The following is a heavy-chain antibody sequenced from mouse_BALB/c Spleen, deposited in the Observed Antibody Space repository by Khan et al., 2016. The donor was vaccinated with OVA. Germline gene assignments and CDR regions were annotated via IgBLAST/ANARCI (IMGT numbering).Heavy chain of an antibody. V-gene: IGHV5-6*01. J-gene: IGHJ4*01. D-gene: IGHD2-10*01. Sequence: EVELVESGGDLVKPGGSLKVSCAASGFTFSDYGMSWVRQTPDKRLEWVATISSGGSYTYFPDSVKGRFTISRDNAKNTLYLQMSSLRSEDTAMYYCARAYYCNECYAMDYWGQGTSVTVSS. CDR3: ARAYYCNECYAMDY. CDR2: ISSGGSYT. CDR1: GFTFSDYG.